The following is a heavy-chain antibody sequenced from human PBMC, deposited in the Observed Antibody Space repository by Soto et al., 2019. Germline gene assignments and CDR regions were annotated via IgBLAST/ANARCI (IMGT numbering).Heavy chain of an antibody. CDR3: ARDVVHCSSGRCYGVPMDG. CDR2: IQSGGRT. CDR1: GFTVSSYY. Sequence: EVQLVESGGGLVQPGGSLRLSCAASGFTVSSYYMTWVRQAPGKGLEWVSLIQSGGRTYYAGSMKGRFTIARDNSKNTLFLPMNSLRVEDTAVYNCARDVVHCSSGRCYGVPMDGWGKGTTVTVSS. V-gene: IGHV3-66*01. J-gene: IGHJ6*04. D-gene: IGHD2-15*01.